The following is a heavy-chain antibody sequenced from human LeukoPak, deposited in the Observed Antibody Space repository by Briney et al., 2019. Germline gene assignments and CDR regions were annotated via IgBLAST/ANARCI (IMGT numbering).Heavy chain of an antibody. Sequence: PGGSLRLSCVASGFTFSSYGMHWVRQSPGKGLEWVAAISYDAFNEDYGRSVRGRFTISRDNSKNTVDLQMNSLRPEDTAVYFCVKGKWEDNHYYYGLDVWGQGTSVIVAS. CDR1: GFTFSSYG. CDR3: VKGKWEDNHYYYGLDV. J-gene: IGHJ6*02. V-gene: IGHV3-30*18. D-gene: IGHD1-26*01. CDR2: ISYDAFNE.